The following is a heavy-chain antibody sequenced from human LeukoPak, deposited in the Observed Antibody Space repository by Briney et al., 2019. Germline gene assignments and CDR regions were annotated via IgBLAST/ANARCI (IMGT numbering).Heavy chain of an antibody. CDR3: ARDAGAGGYYFDY. Sequence: ASVKVSCKASGYTFTSYFMHWVRQAPGQGLEWMGIINPSGGSTSFAQKFQGRVTMTRDTSTSTVYMELSSLRSEDTAVYYCARDAGAGGYYFDYWGQGTLVTVSS. CDR2: INPSGGST. D-gene: IGHD6-19*01. J-gene: IGHJ4*02. CDR1: GYTFTSYF. V-gene: IGHV1-46*01.